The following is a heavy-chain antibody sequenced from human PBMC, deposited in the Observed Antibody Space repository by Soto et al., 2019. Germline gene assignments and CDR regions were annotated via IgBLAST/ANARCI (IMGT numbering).Heavy chain of an antibody. D-gene: IGHD5-18*01. CDR3: ARDQFRGYNYGSTDY. V-gene: IGHV3-33*01. Sequence: GGALRLSCAASGFTFSSYVMHWVRQSPGKGLEWVAVIWYDGSNKYYADSVKGRFTISRDNSKNTLYLQMNSLRAEDTAVYYCARDQFRGYNYGSTDYWGQGTL. CDR2: IWYDGSNK. J-gene: IGHJ4*02. CDR1: GFTFSSYV.